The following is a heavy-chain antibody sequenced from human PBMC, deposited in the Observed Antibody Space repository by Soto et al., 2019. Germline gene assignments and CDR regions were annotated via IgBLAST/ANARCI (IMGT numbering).Heavy chain of an antibody. CDR2: MDQAGSET. CDR1: GFTFSTYW. D-gene: IGHD3-16*01. J-gene: IGHJ4*02. CDR3: VCGGNFFIY. Sequence: EVQLVKSGGGLVQPGGSLRLSCAASGFTFSTYWMTWVRQPPGKGLEWVANMDQAGSETYYVDSVRGRFTVSRDNAKNSLYLQMNSMRVEDTAVYYCVCGGNFFIYWGQGTLVTVSP. V-gene: IGHV3-7*01.